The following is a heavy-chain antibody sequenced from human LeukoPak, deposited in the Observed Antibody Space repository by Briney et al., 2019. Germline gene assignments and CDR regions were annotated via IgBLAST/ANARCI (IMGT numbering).Heavy chain of an antibody. CDR3: AKDRLWLRFFDY. V-gene: IGHV3-23*01. CDR1: GFTFSSHG. D-gene: IGHD5-12*01. CDR2: ISGSGDNT. J-gene: IGHJ4*02. Sequence: GGTLRLSCAASGFTFSSHGMSWVRQAPGKGLEWVSTISGSGDNTYYADSVKGRFTISRDNSKNTLYLQMNSLRAEDTAVYYCAKDRLWLRFFDYWGQGTLVTVSS.